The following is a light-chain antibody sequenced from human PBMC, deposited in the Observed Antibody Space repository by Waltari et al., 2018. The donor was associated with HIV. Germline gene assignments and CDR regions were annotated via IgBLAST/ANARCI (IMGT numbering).Light chain of an antibody. Sequence: QAVVTQAPSLPVSPGGTVTLTCGSTSGPVPIDHYPSWLPQKPDQAPMTLLLDTEVKDSWTPARVSASLRGGSAALTLSDVQPEDEADYFCFLSYNGVWVFGGGTKLSVL. V-gene: IGLV7-46*01. CDR3: FLSYNGVWV. J-gene: IGLJ2*01. CDR2: DTE. CDR1: SGPVPIDHY.